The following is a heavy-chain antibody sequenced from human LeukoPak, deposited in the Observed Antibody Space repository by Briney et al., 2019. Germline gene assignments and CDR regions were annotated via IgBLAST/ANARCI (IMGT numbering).Heavy chain of an antibody. J-gene: IGHJ5*02. V-gene: IGHV4-34*01. D-gene: IGHD3-10*01. CDR3: ARTGTPYNWFDP. Sequence: SETLSLTCAVYGGSFSGYYWSWIRQPPGKGLEWIGEINHSGSTNYNPSLKSRVTISVDTSKNQSSLKLSSVTAADTAVYYCARTGTPYNWFDPWGQGTLVTVSS. CDR1: GGSFSGYY. CDR2: INHSGST.